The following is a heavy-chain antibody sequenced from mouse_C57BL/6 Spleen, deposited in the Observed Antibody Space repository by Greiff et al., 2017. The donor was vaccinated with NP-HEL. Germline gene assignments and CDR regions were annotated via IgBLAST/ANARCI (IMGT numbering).Heavy chain of an antibody. J-gene: IGHJ3*01. D-gene: IGHD1-1*01. V-gene: IGHV1-53*01. CDR1: GYTFTSYW. Sequence: QVQLQQPGTELVKPGASVKLSCKASGYTFTSYWMHWVKQRPGQGLEWIGNINPSNGGTNYNEKFKSKATLTVDKSSSTAYMQRSSLTSEDSAVYYCAREGITTVVPAYWGQGTLVTVSA. CDR3: AREGITTVVPAY. CDR2: INPSNGGT.